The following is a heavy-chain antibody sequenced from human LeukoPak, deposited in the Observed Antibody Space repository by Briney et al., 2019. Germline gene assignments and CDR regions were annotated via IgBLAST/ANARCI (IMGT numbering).Heavy chain of an antibody. D-gene: IGHD3-22*01. J-gene: IGHJ4*02. Sequence: ASVKVSCKASGYTFTDYYIHWVRQAPGQGLEWMGIINPSSGSTNYAQKFQGRVTMTEDTSTDTAYMELSSLRSEDTAVYYCATREITDSSGYYGLYQLSMGGFDYWGQGTLVTVSS. CDR3: ATREITDSSGYYGLYQLSMGGFDY. CDR1: GYTFTDYY. V-gene: IGHV1-46*01. CDR2: INPSSGST.